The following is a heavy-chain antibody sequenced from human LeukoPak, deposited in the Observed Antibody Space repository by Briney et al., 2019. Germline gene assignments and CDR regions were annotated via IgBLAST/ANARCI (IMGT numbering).Heavy chain of an antibody. CDR1: GGSISSYY. V-gene: IGHV4-59*08. CDR3: ARHGSKDYGDYGATFDY. D-gene: IGHD4-17*01. Sequence: PSETLSLTCTVSGGSISSYYWSWIRQPPGKGLEWIGYIYYSGVTNYNPSLKSRVTISVDTSKNQFSLKLSSVTAADTAVYYCARHGSKDYGDYGATFDYWGQGTLVTVSS. CDR2: IYYSGVT. J-gene: IGHJ4*02.